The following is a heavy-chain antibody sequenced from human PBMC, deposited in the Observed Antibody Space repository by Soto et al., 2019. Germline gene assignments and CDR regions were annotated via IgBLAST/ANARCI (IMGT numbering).Heavy chain of an antibody. V-gene: IGHV6-1*01. CDR2: TYYRSKWYN. J-gene: IGHJ5*02. CDR1: GDSVSSNSAD. CDR3: ARVTFGSTRGRNRFDP. D-gene: IGHD1-26*01. Sequence: SQTLSLTCAISGDSVSSNSADWNWIRQSPSRGLEWLGRTYYRSKWYNDYAVSVKSRITINPDTSKNQFSLQLNSVTPEDTAVYYCARVTFGSTRGRNRFDPWGQGTLVTVSS.